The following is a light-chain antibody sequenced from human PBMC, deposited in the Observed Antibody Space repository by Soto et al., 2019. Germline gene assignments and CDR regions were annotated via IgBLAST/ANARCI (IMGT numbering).Light chain of an antibody. CDR2: HAS. Sequence: DIQMTQSPSTLPASVGDRVTITCRASQGIDYFLAWYQQKPGTAPKLLIYHASTLESGVPSRFSGRGSATEFTLTTSRMKPYDFASYYGQQYMIYSFDQGTE. CDR1: QGIDYF. J-gene: IGKJ1*01. V-gene: IGKV1-5*01. CDR3: QQYMIYS.